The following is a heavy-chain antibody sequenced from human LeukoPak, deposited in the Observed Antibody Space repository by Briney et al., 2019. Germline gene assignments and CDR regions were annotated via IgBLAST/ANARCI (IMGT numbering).Heavy chain of an antibody. Sequence: ASVKVSCKASGYTFTGYYMHWVRQAPGQGLEWMGWINPNSGGTNYARKFQGRVTMTRDTSISTAYMELSRLRSDDTAVYYCARDSIFGVVIMSWFDPWGQGTLVTVSS. V-gene: IGHV1-2*02. D-gene: IGHD3-3*01. CDR1: GYTFTGYY. J-gene: IGHJ5*02. CDR3: ARDSIFGVVIMSWFDP. CDR2: INPNSGGT.